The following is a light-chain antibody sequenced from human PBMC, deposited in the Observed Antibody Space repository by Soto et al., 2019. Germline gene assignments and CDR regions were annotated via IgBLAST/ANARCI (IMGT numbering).Light chain of an antibody. CDR2: AVS. CDR1: RSDVGGYNF. J-gene: IGLJ2*01. CDR3: SSYAGSNNVV. V-gene: IGLV2-8*01. Sequence: QSALTQPPSASGSPGQSVTISCTGTRSDVGGYNFVSWYRQHPGKAPKLLIYAVSQRPSGVPARFSGSKSGNTASLTVSGLQAEDEADYYGSSYAGSNNVVFGGGTKFTVL.